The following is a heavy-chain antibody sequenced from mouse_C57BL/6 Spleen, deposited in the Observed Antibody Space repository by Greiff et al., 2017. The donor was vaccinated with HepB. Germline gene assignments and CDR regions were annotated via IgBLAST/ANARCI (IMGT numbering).Heavy chain of an antibody. Sequence: VKQSCKASGYTFTSYWMHWVKQRPGRGLEWIGRIDPNSGGTKYNEKFKSKATLTVDKPSSTAYMQLSSLTSEDSAVYYCARRYYYGSSDHFDYWGQGTTLTVSS. D-gene: IGHD1-1*01. J-gene: IGHJ2*01. CDR2: IDPNSGGT. CDR1: GYTFTSYW. CDR3: ARRYYYGSSDHFDY. V-gene: IGHV1-72*01.